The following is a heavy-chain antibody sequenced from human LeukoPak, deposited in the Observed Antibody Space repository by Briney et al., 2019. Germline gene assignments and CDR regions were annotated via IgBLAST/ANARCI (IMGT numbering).Heavy chain of an antibody. CDR3: ARSYSGSFLY. Sequence: SETLSLTCSVSGYSISNGYYRGWIRQPPGKGLEFIGSVYHGGNTYYKASLKSRVTISLDTSKNQVSLRLSSVTAADTAVYYCARSYSGSFLYWGQGSLVTVSS. J-gene: IGHJ1*01. V-gene: IGHV4-38-2*01. D-gene: IGHD1-26*01. CDR2: VYHGGNT. CDR1: GYSISNGYY.